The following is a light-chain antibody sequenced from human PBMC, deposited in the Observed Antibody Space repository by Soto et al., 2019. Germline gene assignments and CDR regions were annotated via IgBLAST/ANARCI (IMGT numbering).Light chain of an antibody. CDR2: DAS. CDR3: QQRTNWPLT. V-gene: IGKV3-11*01. CDR1: QSVSSS. J-gene: IGKJ4*01. Sequence: EIVLTQSPATLSLSPGERATLSCRASQSVSSSLAWYQQKPGQAPRLLIYDASNRATGIPARFSGSGSGTDFTLTIPTLEPEDFAVYYCQQRTNWPLTFGGGTKVKIK.